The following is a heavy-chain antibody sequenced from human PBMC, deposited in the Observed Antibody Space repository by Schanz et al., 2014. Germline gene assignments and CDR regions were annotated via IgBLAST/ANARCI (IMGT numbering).Heavy chain of an antibody. CDR2: IIPSLGLA. V-gene: IGHV1-69*04. CDR3: ARDRLECGAECYSVEVFEI. CDR1: GGTFSSFG. D-gene: IGHD2-21*01. J-gene: IGHJ4*02. Sequence: VQLEQSGAEVKKPGSSVKVSCKASGGTFSSFGINWVRQAPGQGLEWMGRIIPSLGLAKYEQKFQDKVTITADTSTTTAYMELSGLRSEDTAVYYCARDRLECGAECYSVEVFEIWGLGTLVTVSS.